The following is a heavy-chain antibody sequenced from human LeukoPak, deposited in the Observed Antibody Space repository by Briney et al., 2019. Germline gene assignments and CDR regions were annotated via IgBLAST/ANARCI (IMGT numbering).Heavy chain of an antibody. J-gene: IGHJ4*02. V-gene: IGHV1-2*02. CDR2: INPNSGGT. Sequence: ASVKVSCKASGYTFTGYYMHWVRQAPGQGLEWMGWINPNSGGTNYAQKFQGRVTMTRDTSISTAYMELSRLRSDDTAVYYCARAGSSWYFDYFDYWGQGTLVTVSS. CDR1: GYTFTGYY. CDR3: ARAGSSWYFDYFDY. D-gene: IGHD6-13*01.